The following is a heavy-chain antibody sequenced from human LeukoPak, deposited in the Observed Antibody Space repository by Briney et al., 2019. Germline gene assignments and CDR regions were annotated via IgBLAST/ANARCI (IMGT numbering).Heavy chain of an antibody. D-gene: IGHD2-2*01. CDR3: ATLYCSSTSCYGAFDI. J-gene: IGHJ3*02. CDR2: INPNSGGT. V-gene: IGHV1-2*02. CDR1: GYTFTGYY. Sequence: ASVKVSCKASGYTFTGYYMHWVRQAPGQGLEWMGWINPNSGGTNYAQKFQGRVTMTMDTSISTAYMELSRLRSDDTAVYYCATLYCSSTSCYGAFDIWGQGTMVTVSS.